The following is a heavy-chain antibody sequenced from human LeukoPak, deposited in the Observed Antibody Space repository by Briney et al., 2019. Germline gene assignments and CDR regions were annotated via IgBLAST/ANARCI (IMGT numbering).Heavy chain of an antibody. V-gene: IGHV1-69*06. CDR2: IIPIFGTA. J-gene: IGHJ6*03. Sequence: ASVKVSRKASGGTFSSYAISWVRQAPGQGLGWMGGIIPIFGTANYAQKFQGRVTITADKSTSTAYMELSSLRSEDTAVYYCARSGINYDILTGYYMGYYYYYYMDVWGKGTTVTISS. D-gene: IGHD3-9*01. CDR3: ARSGINYDILTGYYMGYYYYYYMDV. CDR1: GGTFSSYA.